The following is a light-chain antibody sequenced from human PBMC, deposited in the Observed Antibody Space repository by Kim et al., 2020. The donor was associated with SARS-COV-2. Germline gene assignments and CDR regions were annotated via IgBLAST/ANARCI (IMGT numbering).Light chain of an antibody. J-gene: IGKJ2*01. V-gene: IGKV6-21*01. CDR3: HQTGSLPYT. Sequence: EIVLTQSPDFQSVTPGEKVTITCRASQNIGTTLHWYQLKPDKSPKLLIKYASQSFSGVPSRFSGGGSGTDFTLTINSLQAEDAATYYCHQTGSLPYTFGQGTKLEI. CDR1: QNIGTT. CDR2: YAS.